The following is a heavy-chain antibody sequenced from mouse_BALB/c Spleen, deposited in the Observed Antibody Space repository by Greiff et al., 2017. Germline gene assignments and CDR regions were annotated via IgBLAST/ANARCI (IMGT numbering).Heavy chain of an antibody. D-gene: IGHD2-1*01. CDR3: ARFLYGNYPFAY. CDR1: GDSITSGY. J-gene: IGHJ3*01. V-gene: IGHV3-8*02. Sequence: EVKLQESGPSLVKPSQTLSLTCSVTGDSITSGYWNWIRKFPGNKLEYMGYISYSGSTYYNPSLKSRISITRDTSKNQYYLQLNSVTTEDTATYYCARFLYGNYPFAYWGQGTLVTVSA. CDR2: ISYSGST.